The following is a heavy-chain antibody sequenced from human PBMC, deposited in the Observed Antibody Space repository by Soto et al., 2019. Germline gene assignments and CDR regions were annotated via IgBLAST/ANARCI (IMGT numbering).Heavy chain of an antibody. CDR2: INPTTTTT. V-gene: IGHV1-46*03. J-gene: IGHJ3*02. D-gene: IGHD6-13*01. CDR1: EYTFSTYS. Sequence: ASVKVSCKASEYTFSTYSLHWVRQAPGQGLEWMGVINPTTTTTTDAQKFQGRVTMTRDTSTSTVFLELSSLRSEDTAVYYCARVLYSTSWYVRAFDMWGQGTMVSGSS. CDR3: ARVLYSTSWYVRAFDM.